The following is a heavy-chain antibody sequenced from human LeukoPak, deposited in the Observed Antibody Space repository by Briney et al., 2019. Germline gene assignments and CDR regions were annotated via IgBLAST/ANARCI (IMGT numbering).Heavy chain of an antibody. CDR1: GFTFSNAW. CDR2: IQSKTDGGTT. CDR3: TTVGAHVRGYDY. V-gene: IGHV3-15*01. J-gene: IGHJ4*02. D-gene: IGHD1-26*01. Sequence: GGSLRLSCAASGFTFSNAWMSWVRQAPGKGLEWVGRIQSKTDGGTTDYAAPVKGRFTISRDDSKNTLYLQMNSLKTEDTAVYYCTTVGAHVRGYDYWGQGTLVTVSS.